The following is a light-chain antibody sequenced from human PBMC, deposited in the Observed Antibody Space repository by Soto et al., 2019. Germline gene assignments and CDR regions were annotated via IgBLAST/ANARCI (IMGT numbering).Light chain of an antibody. Sequence: DIQMTQSPSTLSASVGDRVTITCRASQSISSGLAWYQQKPGTAPKLLIYKASSLQSGVPSRFSGSGSGTEFTLTISSLQPDDFATDYCQQYSSYPNTFGQGTKLEIK. J-gene: IGKJ2*01. CDR3: QQYSSYPNT. V-gene: IGKV1-5*03. CDR1: QSISSG. CDR2: KAS.